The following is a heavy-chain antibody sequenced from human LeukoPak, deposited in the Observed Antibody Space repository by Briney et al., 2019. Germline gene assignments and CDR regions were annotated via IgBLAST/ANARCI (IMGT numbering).Heavy chain of an antibody. V-gene: IGHV4-4*07. CDR2: IYTSGST. J-gene: IGHJ5*02. CDR3: ARTDIVVVPAAIGELGFDP. D-gene: IGHD2-2*01. CDR1: GGSISSYY. Sequence: PSETLSLTCTVSGGSISSYYWSWIRQPAGKGLEWIGRIYTSGSTNYNPSLKSRVTMSVDTSKNQFSLKLSSVTAADTAVYYCARTDIVVVPAAIGELGFDPWGQGTLVTVSS.